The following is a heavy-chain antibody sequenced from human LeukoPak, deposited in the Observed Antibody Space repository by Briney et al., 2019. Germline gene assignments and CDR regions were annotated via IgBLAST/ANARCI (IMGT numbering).Heavy chain of an antibody. D-gene: IGHD3-16*01. Sequence: GGSLRLSCAASGPPVSGHFMSWVRQPPGKGLEWVAIINSGGDTFYSDSVKGRFTISRDNSKNTLSLQINSRRVDDTAVYYCSTDMLQGNKFDHWGRGTLVTVSP. CDR2: INSGGDT. CDR3: STDMLQGNKFDH. J-gene: IGHJ4*02. CDR1: GPPVSGHF. V-gene: IGHV3-66*01.